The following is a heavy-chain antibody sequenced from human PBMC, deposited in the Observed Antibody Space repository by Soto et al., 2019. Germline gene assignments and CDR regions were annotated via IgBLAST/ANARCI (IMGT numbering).Heavy chain of an antibody. J-gene: IGHJ6*03. CDR3: AKDVGDIVVVVAATRPYYYYMDV. V-gene: IGHV3-30*18. Sequence: GGSLRLSCAASGFTFSSYGMHWVRQAPGKGLEWVAVISYDGSNKYYADSVKGRFTISRDNSKNTLYLQMNSLRAEDTAVYYCAKDVGDIVVVVAATRPYYYYMDVWGKGTTVTVSS. D-gene: IGHD2-15*01. CDR2: ISYDGSNK. CDR1: GFTFSSYG.